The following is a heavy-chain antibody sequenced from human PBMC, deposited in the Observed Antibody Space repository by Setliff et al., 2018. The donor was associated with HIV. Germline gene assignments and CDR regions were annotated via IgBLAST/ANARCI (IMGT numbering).Heavy chain of an antibody. J-gene: IGHJ6*03. CDR1: GYTFTSYY. Sequence: ASVKVSCKASGYTFTSYYIHWVRQAPGQGLEWMGRIIPIFGSPNYAQKFQGRVTITADKSTSTAYMELSSLRSEDTAVYYCARDVYYYFYMDVWGKGTTVTSP. CDR3: ARDVYYYFYMDV. V-gene: IGHV1-69*06. CDR2: IIPIFGSP.